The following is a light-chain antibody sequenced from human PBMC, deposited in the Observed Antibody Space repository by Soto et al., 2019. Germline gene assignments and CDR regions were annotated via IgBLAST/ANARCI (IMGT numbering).Light chain of an antibody. CDR2: GAS. CDR3: QQYDTSIWAYT. V-gene: IGKV3-20*01. J-gene: IGKJ2*01. CDR1: QSVSSSY. Sequence: EVVLTQSPVTLSLSPGERATLSCRASQSVSSSYLAWYQQKPGQAPRLLIYGASSRATGIPYRFSGSGSGTDFTLTISRLEPEDFAVYYCQQYDTSIWAYTFGQGTKLEIK.